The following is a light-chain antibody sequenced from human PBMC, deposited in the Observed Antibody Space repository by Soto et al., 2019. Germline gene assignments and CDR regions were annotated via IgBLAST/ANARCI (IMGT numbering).Light chain of an antibody. J-gene: IGLJ1*01. CDR3: ISYTGSSTSYV. Sequence: QSALTQPASVSGSPGQSITIPCSGTSSDVGSYDHVAWYQQFPGKTPKLMIYAVSNRPSGVSNRFSGSKSGNTASLTISGLQAEDEADYYCISYTGSSTSYVFGTGTKVTVL. V-gene: IGLV2-14*01. CDR1: SSDVGSYDH. CDR2: AVS.